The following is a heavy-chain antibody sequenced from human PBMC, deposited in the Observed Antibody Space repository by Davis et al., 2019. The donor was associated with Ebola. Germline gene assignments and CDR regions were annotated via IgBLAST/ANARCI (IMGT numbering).Heavy chain of an antibody. CDR1: GGTFSSYA. D-gene: IGHD6-13*01. Sequence: SVKVSCKASGGTFSSYAISWVRQAPGQGLEWMGGIIPIFGTANYAQKFQGRVTMTRDTSISTAYMELSRLRSDDTAVYYCARDREQQLVDPSYYYYGMDVWGQGTTVTVSS. CDR2: IIPIFGTA. J-gene: IGHJ6*02. CDR3: ARDREQQLVDPSYYYYGMDV. V-gene: IGHV1-69*05.